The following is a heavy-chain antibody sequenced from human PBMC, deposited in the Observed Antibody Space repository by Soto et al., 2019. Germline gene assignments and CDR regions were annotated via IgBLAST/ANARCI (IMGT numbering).Heavy chain of an antibody. V-gene: IGHV4-34*01. CDR1: GGSFSGYY. Sequence: SETLSLTCAVYGGSFSGYYWSWIRQPPGKGLEWIGDINHSGSTNYNPSLKSRVTISVDTSKNQFSLKLSSVTAADTAVYYCARAAPRDCSGGSCYSARDYWGQGPLVTVSS. CDR2: INHSGST. J-gene: IGHJ4*02. D-gene: IGHD2-15*01. CDR3: ARAAPRDCSGGSCYSARDY.